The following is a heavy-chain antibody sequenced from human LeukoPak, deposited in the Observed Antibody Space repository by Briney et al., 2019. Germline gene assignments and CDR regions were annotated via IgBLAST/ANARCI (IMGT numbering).Heavy chain of an antibody. V-gene: IGHV5-51*01. Sequence: GESLKISCKGSGCSFTSYWIGWGRQMPGKGLEGMGIIYPGDSDTRYSPAFQGQVTISAGKSISTAYLQWSSLKASDTAMYYCARHREEPGFDYWGQGTLVTVSS. CDR1: GCSFTSYW. CDR3: ARHREEPGFDY. CDR2: IYPGDSDT. J-gene: IGHJ4*02. D-gene: IGHD3-10*01.